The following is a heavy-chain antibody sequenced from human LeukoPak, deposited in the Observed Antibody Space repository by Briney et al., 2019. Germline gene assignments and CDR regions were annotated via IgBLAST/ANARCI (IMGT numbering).Heavy chain of an antibody. CDR3: ARVEITMVRGVPSRLNY. Sequence: ASVKVSCKASGYTFTGYYMHWVRQAPGQGLEWMGRINPNSGGTNYAQKFQGRVTMTRDTSISTAHMELSRLRSDDTAVYYCARVEITMVRGVPSRLNYWGQGTLVTASS. J-gene: IGHJ4*02. V-gene: IGHV1-2*06. D-gene: IGHD3-10*01. CDR2: INPNSGGT. CDR1: GYTFTGYY.